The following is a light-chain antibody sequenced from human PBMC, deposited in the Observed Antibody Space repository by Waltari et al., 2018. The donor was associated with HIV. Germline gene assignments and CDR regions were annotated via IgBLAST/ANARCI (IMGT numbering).Light chain of an antibody. J-gene: IGLJ2*01. CDR3: QAWDGSGAWV. Sequence: SFELTQPHSVSVSPAKTASITCPGNILGNQYVSWYQQRPGQSPLLVIFEDCRRPSGLPGRFSGSTSASTATLPISATQAMEDADYYCQAWDGSGAWVFGGGTKLTVL. CDR2: EDC. V-gene: IGLV3-1*01. CDR1: ILGNQY.